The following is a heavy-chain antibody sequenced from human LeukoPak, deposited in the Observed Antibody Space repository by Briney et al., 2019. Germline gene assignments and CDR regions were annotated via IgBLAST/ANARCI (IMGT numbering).Heavy chain of an antibody. Sequence: SETLSHTCTVSGGSVNSGSYYWNWIRQPPGKGLEWIGYIYYSGSTNYNPSLKSRVTISVDTSKNQFSLKLSSVTAADTAVYYCARIHRYCSGGACYVLDNWGQGTLVAVSS. V-gene: IGHV4-61*01. J-gene: IGHJ4*02. CDR2: IYYSGST. D-gene: IGHD2-15*01. CDR1: GGSVNSGSYY. CDR3: ARIHRYCSGGACYVLDN.